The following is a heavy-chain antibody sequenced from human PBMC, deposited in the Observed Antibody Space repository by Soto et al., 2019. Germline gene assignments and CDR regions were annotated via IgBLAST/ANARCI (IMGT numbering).Heavy chain of an antibody. CDR1: GFTVSSNY. J-gene: IGHJ4*02. Sequence: EVQLVESGGGLVQPGGSLRLSCAASGFTVSSNYMNWVRQAPGEGVEWVSVIYSGVSTYYADSVKGRFTISRDNSKNTLYLQMNTLRAEDTAVYYCARGWWAHFDYWGQGTLVTVSS. D-gene: IGHD2-15*01. CDR2: IYSGVST. V-gene: IGHV3-66*01. CDR3: ARGWWAHFDY.